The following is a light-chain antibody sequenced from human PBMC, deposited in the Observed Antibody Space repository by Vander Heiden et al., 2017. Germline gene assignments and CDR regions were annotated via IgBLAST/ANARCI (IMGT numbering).Light chain of an antibody. CDR3: SSYACSSYFGVL. J-gene: IGLJ2*01. V-gene: IGLV2-8*01. CDR1: SSDTGDCRY. Sequence: QSAPTQPPAAFGSPRESVTTSCTETSSDTGDCRYLPWYHQPPRKVPQLMTNEVTKRPSGAPNPFSGSKSSTTASPTLSVLQAEDEADYYCSSYACSSYFGVLFGGGTKLTVL. CDR2: EVT.